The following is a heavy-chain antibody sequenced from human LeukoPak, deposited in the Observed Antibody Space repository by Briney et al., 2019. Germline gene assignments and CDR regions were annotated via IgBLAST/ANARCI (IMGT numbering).Heavy chain of an antibody. J-gene: IGHJ6*03. D-gene: IGHD6-6*01. CDR2: INHSGST. CDR3: VRDAAHYMDV. Sequence: SSETLSLTCAVYGGSFSGYYWSWIRQPPGKGLEWIGEINHSGSTNYNPSLKSRVTISVDTSKNQFSLKLTSVTAADTAVYYCVRDAAHYMDVWGKGITVTVS. CDR1: GGSFSGYY. V-gene: IGHV4-34*01.